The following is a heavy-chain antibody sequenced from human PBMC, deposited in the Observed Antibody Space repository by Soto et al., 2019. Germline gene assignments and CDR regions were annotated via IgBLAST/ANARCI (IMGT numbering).Heavy chain of an antibody. J-gene: IGHJ4*02. V-gene: IGHV3-74*01. D-gene: IGHD3-22*01. CDR3: AKPPNYYDSSGYYDY. CDR2: INSDGSST. CDR1: GFTFSSYW. Sequence: EVQLVESGGGLVQPGGSLRLSCAASGFTFSSYWMHWVRQAPGKGLVWVSRINSDGSSTSYADSVKGRFTISRDNAKNTLDLQMNSLRAEDTAVYYCAKPPNYYDSSGYYDYWGQGPLVTVSS.